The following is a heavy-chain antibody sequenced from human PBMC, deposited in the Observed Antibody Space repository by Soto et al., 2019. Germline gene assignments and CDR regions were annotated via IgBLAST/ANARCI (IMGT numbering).Heavy chain of an antibody. CDR3: ARSQSNYYDSSGYYSRVIYYFDY. V-gene: IGHV4-39*07. CDR1: GGSISSDTYY. Sequence: KPSETLSLTCTVSGGSISSDTYYWGWIRQTPEKGLEWIASISYSGSTYYNPTLKSRLTISVDTSKSQFSLKLSSVTAADTAVYYCARSQSNYYDSSGYYSRVIYYFDYWGQGTLVTVSS. CDR2: ISYSGST. D-gene: IGHD3-22*01. J-gene: IGHJ4*02.